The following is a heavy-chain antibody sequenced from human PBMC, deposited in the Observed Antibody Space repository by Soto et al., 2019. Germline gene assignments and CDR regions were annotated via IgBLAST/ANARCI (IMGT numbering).Heavy chain of an antibody. J-gene: IGHJ4*03. CDR3: AGDQSGAANF. CDR1: GDSMSSYY. V-gene: IGHV4-4*07. D-gene: IGHD2-15*01. CDR2: ISATGTT. Sequence: SETLSLTCSVSGDSMSSYYWSWIRQSAEKGLEWIGRISATGTTSYIPSLKSRITLSVDTSKNQFSLNLKFVTAADTAVYFCAGDQSGAANFWGQGTLVTVSS.